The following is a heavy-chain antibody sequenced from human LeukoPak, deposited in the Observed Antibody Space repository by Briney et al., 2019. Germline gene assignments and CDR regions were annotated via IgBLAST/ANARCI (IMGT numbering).Heavy chain of an antibody. D-gene: IGHD2-2*01. V-gene: IGHV4-39*01. Sequence: SETLSLTCTVYGGSISSSSYYWGWIRQPPGKGLEWIGSIYYSGSTYYNPSLKSRVTISVDTSKNQISLKLSSVTAAGPGVYYRARPAGSSLNYYYYYYMDVWGDRTTFSVSS. J-gene: IGHJ6*03. CDR3: ARPAGSSLNYYYYYYMDV. CDR1: GGSISSSSYY. CDR2: IYYSGST.